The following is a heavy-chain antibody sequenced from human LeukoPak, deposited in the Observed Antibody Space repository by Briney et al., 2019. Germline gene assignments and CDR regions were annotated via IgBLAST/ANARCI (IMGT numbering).Heavy chain of an antibody. D-gene: IGHD3-22*01. CDR3: AILHYVSTGSTFDS. Sequence: SEALSVTRLLCLGSLRKYLWSWLRQPPAREREWMGYIHYCESTNHNPPLKSRVTISVDTTKKQFSLKLKSVTAADTAVYYCAILHYVSTGSTFDSWGQGTLVTVSS. CDR1: LGSLRKYL. CDR2: IHYCEST. V-gene: IGHV4-59*01. J-gene: IGHJ4*02.